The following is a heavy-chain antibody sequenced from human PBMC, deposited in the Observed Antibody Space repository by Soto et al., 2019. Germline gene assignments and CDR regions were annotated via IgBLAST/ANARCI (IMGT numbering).Heavy chain of an antibody. CDR1: GFTFSSYA. Sequence: PGGSLRLSCSASGFTFSSYAMHWVRQAPGKGQEYVSAISSNGGSTYYADSVKGRFTISRDNSKNTLYLQMSSLRAEDTAVYYCVKTLQYSYGLPHWGQGTLVTVSS. V-gene: IGHV3-64D*06. CDR3: VKTLQYSYGLPH. CDR2: ISSNGGST. J-gene: IGHJ4*02. D-gene: IGHD5-18*01.